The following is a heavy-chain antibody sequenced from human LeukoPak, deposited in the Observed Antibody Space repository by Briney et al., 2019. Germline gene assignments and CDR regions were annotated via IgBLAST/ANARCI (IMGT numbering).Heavy chain of an antibody. J-gene: IGHJ4*02. Sequence: SETLSLTCAVYGGSFSGYYWSWIRQPPGKGLEWIGEINHSGSTNYNPSLKSRVTISVDTSKSQFSLKLSSVTAADTAVYYCASTPSGRYIRYWGQGTLVTVSS. V-gene: IGHV4-34*01. CDR2: INHSGST. D-gene: IGHD6-19*01. CDR1: GGSFSGYY. CDR3: ASTPSGRYIRY.